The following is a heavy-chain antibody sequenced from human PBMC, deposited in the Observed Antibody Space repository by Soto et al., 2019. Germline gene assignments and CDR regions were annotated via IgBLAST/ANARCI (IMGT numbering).Heavy chain of an antibody. J-gene: IGHJ6*03. CDR1: GFTFSSYA. CDR3: AKGVRSIVIVPAAKGPYYYYMDV. CDR2: ISGSGGST. D-gene: IGHD2-2*01. Sequence: GGSLRLSCAASGFTFSSYAMSWVRQAPGKGLEWVSAISGSGGSTYYADSVKGRFTISRDNSKNTLYLQMNSLRAEDTAVYYCAKGVRSIVIVPAAKGPYYYYMDVWGKGTTVTVSS. V-gene: IGHV3-23*01.